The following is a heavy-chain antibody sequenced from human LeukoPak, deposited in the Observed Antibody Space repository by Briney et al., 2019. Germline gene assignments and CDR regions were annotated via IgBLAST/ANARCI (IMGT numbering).Heavy chain of an antibody. V-gene: IGHV3-33*01. CDR2: IWYDGSNK. CDR1: GFTFSSYG. D-gene: IGHD6-6*01. Sequence: GGSLRLSCAASGFTFSSYGMHWVRQAPGKGLEWVAVIWYDGSNKYYADSVKGRFTISRDNSKNTLYLQVNSLRAEDTAVYYCARDVFGPYYSSSSHFDYWGQGTLVTVSS. CDR3: ARDVFGPYYSSSSHFDY. J-gene: IGHJ4*02.